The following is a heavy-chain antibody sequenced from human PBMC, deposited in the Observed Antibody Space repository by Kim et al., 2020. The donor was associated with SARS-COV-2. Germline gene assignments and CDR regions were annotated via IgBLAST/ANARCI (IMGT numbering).Heavy chain of an antibody. CDR3: ASAVRVVCLGGFSRYYFDY. Sequence: ASVKVSCKASGYTFTSYDINWVRQATGQGLEWMGWMNPNSGNTGYAQKFQGRVTMTRNTSISTAYMELSSLRSEDTAVYYCASAVRVVCLGGFSRYYFDYWGQGTLVAVSS. V-gene: IGHV1-8*01. CDR1: GYTFTSYD. D-gene: IGHD3-16*02. CDR2: MNPNSGNT. J-gene: IGHJ4*02.